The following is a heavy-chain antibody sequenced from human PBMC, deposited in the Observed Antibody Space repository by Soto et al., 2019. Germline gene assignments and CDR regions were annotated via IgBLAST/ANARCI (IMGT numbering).Heavy chain of an antibody. Sequence: ASVKVSCKASGYTFTSYAMHWVRQAPGQRLEWMGWVSAYRGYTDYAEKFQDRVTMTTDTSTSTAYMELRSLRYDDTAVYYCARDVGDESITYNDAFDIWGQGTMVTVSS. CDR3: ARDVGDESITYNDAFDI. CDR1: GYTFTSYA. CDR2: VSAYRGYT. D-gene: IGHD3-10*01. J-gene: IGHJ3*02. V-gene: IGHV1-18*01.